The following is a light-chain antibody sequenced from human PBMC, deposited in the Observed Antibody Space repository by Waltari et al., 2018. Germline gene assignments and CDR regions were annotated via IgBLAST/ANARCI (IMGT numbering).Light chain of an antibody. Sequence: ATLSLSPGDRATLSCRASQSISIYLAWYQHKPAQAPRLLIFDASNRATGIPARFSGSGSGTDFTLTISNLEPEDSAVYYCQQRSDWPPTWTFGQGTKVEMK. V-gene: IGKV3-11*01. CDR3: QQRSDWPPTWT. J-gene: IGKJ1*01. CDR1: QSISIY. CDR2: DAS.